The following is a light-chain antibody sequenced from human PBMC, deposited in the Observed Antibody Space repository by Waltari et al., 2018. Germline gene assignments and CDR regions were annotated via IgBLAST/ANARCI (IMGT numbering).Light chain of an antibody. CDR2: YKN. Sequence: QSVLTQPPSVSGTPGQRVTISCPGSSSNIGSYAVNWYQQFPGTAPKLLIYYKNQRPSGVPDRVSGSKSGTSASLAISGLQSADEADYHCSAWDDSLNAWVFGGGTRLTAL. J-gene: IGLJ3*02. CDR1: SSNIGSYA. V-gene: IGLV1-44*01. CDR3: SAWDDSLNAWV.